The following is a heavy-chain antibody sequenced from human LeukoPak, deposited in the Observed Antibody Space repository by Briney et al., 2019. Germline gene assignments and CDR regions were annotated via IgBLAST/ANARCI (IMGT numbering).Heavy chain of an antibody. Sequence: KTSQTLSLTCAISGDSFSSNSAAWNWIRQSPSRGLEWLGRTYYRSKWYFDYAVSVKSRINITPDTSKSQFALQLNSVTLEDTAVYYCAREVEVGTSWSWFDPWGQGTPVTVSS. V-gene: IGHV6-1*01. CDR2: TYYRSKWYF. CDR3: AREVEVGTSWSWFDP. CDR1: GDSFSSNSAA. D-gene: IGHD1-26*01. J-gene: IGHJ5*02.